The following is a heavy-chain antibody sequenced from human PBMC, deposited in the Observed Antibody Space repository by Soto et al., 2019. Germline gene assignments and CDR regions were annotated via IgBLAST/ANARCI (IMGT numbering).Heavy chain of an antibody. V-gene: IGHV1-58*01. CDR3: AAERGVAAGGMDV. J-gene: IGHJ6*02. CDR2: IVVGSVNT. Sequence: QMQLVQSGPEVKNPGTSVKVPCRAPGSTFTSSPVHGLRQPLGQRLEWIGWIVVGSVNTNYAQKFQERVTITRDMSTSTAYMQLSSLRSEDTAVYYCAAERGVAAGGMDVWGQGTTVTVSS. D-gene: IGHD2-15*01. CDR1: GSTFTSSP.